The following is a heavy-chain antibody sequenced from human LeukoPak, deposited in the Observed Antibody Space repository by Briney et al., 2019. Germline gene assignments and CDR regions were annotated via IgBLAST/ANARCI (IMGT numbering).Heavy chain of an antibody. Sequence: SETLSLTCSVSGASFSTNYWSWIRQPPGGGLEWIGYVFDIGSTNYNPSLKRRVTISVDTSTKQFSLRLSSVTAADTAVYYCARLYQQSKWKYYYYYMDVWGKGTAVTVSS. D-gene: IGHD1-1*01. CDR3: ARLYQQSKWKYYYYYMDV. CDR2: VFDIGST. J-gene: IGHJ6*03. V-gene: IGHV4-59*01. CDR1: GASFSTNY.